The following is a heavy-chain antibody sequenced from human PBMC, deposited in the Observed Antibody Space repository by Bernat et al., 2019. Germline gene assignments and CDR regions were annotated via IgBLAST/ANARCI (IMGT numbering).Heavy chain of an antibody. CDR1: GGSISSSSYY. CDR3: ARQGRDYYGSGSYPRRDY. V-gene: IGHV4-39*01. CDR2: IYYSGST. D-gene: IGHD3-10*01. Sequence: QVQLQESGPGLVKPSETLSLTCTVSGGSISSSSYYWGWIRQPPGKGLEWIGSIYYSGSTYYNPSLKSRVTISVDTSKNQFSLKLSSVTAADTAVYYCARQGRDYYGSGSYPRRDYWGQGTLVTVSS. J-gene: IGHJ4*02.